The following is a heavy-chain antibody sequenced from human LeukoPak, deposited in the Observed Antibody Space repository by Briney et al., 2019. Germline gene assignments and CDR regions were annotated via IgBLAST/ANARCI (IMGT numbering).Heavy chain of an antibody. V-gene: IGHV1-2*06. CDR1: GYTFTGYY. Sequence: ASVKVSCKASGYTFTGYYVHWVRQAPGQGLEWMGRINTNSGGTNYAQKFQGRVTMTRDTSISTAYMELSRLRSDDTAVYYCARPYCSGGSCHNWFDPWGQGTLVTVSS. J-gene: IGHJ5*02. CDR2: INTNSGGT. D-gene: IGHD2-15*01. CDR3: ARPYCSGGSCHNWFDP.